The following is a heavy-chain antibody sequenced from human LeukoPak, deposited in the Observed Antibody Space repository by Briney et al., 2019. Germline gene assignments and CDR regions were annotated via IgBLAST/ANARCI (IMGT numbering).Heavy chain of an antibody. CDR2: IIPILGIA. CDR3: ASSGSEYYFDY. V-gene: IGHV1-69*04. CDR1: GGTFSSYA. J-gene: IGHJ4*02. Sequence: GASVKVSCKASGGTFSSYAISWVRQAPGQGLEWMGRIIPILGIANYAQKFQGRVTITADKSTSTAYMELSSLRSEDTAVYYCASSGSEYYFDYWGQGTLVTVSS. D-gene: IGHD2-15*01.